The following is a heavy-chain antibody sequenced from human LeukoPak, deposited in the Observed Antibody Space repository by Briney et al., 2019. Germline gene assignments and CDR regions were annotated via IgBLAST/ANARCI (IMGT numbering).Heavy chain of an antibody. D-gene: IGHD3-9*01. V-gene: IGHV3-23*01. Sequence: GGSLRLSCAASGFTFSSYAMSWVRQAPGKGLEWVSTISGGGGNTYYADSVKGRFTISRDNSKNTLYLQMNSLRAEDTAVYYCARGHYDTSPDYYYGMDVWGQGTTVTVSS. CDR3: ARGHYDTSPDYYYGMDV. CDR1: GFTFSSYA. CDR2: ISGGGGNT. J-gene: IGHJ6*02.